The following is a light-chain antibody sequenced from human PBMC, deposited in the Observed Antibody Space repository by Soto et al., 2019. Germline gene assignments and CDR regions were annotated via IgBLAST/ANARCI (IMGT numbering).Light chain of an antibody. CDR1: QSLLHSIGYNY. V-gene: IGKV2-28*01. CDR2: LGS. Sequence: DIVMTQSPLSLPVTPGEPASISCRSSQSLLHSIGYNYLDWYLQKPGQSPQLLIYLGSNRASGVPDRFSGSGSGTDFSLKITGVEPEDVGIYYCMQALQTPLTFGGGTMVEI. J-gene: IGKJ4*01. CDR3: MQALQTPLT.